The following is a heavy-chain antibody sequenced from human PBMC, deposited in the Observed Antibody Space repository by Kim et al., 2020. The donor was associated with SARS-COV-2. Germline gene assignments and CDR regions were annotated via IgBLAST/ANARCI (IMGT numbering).Heavy chain of an antibody. CDR3: AHRQSNFDY. Sequence: DDKRSSPSLKSRLTITKDTSKNQVVLTMTNMDPVDTATYYCAHRQSNFDYWGQGTLVTVSS. CDR2: DDK. J-gene: IGHJ4*02. V-gene: IGHV2-5*01.